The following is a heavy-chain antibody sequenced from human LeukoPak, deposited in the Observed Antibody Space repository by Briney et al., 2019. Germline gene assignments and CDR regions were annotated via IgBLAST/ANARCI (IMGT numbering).Heavy chain of an antibody. CDR3: ARDLSGYPTNNWFDP. D-gene: IGHD5-12*01. CDR1: GYTFTSYD. Sequence: ASVKVSCKASGYTFTSYDIHWVRQATGQGLEWMGRMNPNRGDTDYAQKFQGRVTMTRDTSISTAYMEPSSLRSEDTAVYYCARDLSGYPTNNWFDPWGQGTLVTVSS. V-gene: IGHV1-8*01. J-gene: IGHJ5*02. CDR2: MNPNRGDT.